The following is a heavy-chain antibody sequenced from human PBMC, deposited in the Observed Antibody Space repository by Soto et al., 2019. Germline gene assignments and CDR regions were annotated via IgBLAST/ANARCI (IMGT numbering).Heavy chain of an antibody. CDR3: ARDRGSLTGGYYFDY. V-gene: IGHV1-3*01. Sequence: ASVKVSCKASGYTFTSYAMHWVRQAPGQRLEWMGWINAGNGNTKYSQKFQGRVTITRDTSASTAYMELSSLRSEDTAVYYCARDRGSLTGGYYFDYWGQGTLVTVSS. J-gene: IGHJ4*02. CDR1: GYTFTSYA. D-gene: IGHD1-20*01. CDR2: INAGNGNT.